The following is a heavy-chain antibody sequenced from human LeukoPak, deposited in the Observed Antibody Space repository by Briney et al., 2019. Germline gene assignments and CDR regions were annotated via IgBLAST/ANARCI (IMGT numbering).Heavy chain of an antibody. CDR1: GFTFSSYW. J-gene: IGHJ4*02. CDR2: IKSDDSST. D-gene: IGHD5-18*01. CDR3: SRDTTPFGYSYDS. Sequence: GGSLRLSCAASGFTFSSYWMHWVRQAPGKGLVWVSRIKSDDSSTSYADSVKGRFTISRDNAKNTLYLQMNSLRAEDTAVYYCSRDTTPFGYSYDSWGQGTLVTVSS. V-gene: IGHV3-74*01.